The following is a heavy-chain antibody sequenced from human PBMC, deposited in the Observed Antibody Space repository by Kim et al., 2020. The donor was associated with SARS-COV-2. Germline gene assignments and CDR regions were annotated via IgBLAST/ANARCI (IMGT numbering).Heavy chain of an antibody. CDR3: ATEGGTSGRCGYFDS. J-gene: IGHJ4*02. CDR1: GSYI. D-gene: IGHD2-15*01. Sequence: GGSLRLSCVTSGSYIIHCVRQAPGKGLEWVAAMSFDGFSKYFVDSVKGRCTISRDDSKNAVYLELNSLRDEDSAVYYCATEGGTSGRCGYFDSWGQGTL. V-gene: IGHV3-30-3*01. CDR2: MSFDGFSK.